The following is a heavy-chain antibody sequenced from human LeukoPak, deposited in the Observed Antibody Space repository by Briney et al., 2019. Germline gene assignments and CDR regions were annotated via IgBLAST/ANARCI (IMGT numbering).Heavy chain of an antibody. Sequence: SVKVSCKASGGTFSSYAISWVRQAPGQGLEWMGGIIPIFGTANYAQKFQGRVTITADESTSTAYMELSSLRSEDTAVYYCARGTPYYYYMDVWGKGTTVTISS. D-gene: IGHD2-15*01. V-gene: IGHV1-69*01. CDR2: IIPIFGTA. CDR3: ARGTPYYYYMDV. J-gene: IGHJ6*03. CDR1: GGTFSSYA.